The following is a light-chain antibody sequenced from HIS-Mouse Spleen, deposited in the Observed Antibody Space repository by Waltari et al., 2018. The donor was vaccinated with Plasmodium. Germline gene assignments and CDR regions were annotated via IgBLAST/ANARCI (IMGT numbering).Light chain of an antibody. V-gene: IGLV3-10*01. CDR3: YSTDSSGNHRV. CDR2: EDS. Sequence: SYELTQPPSVSVSPGQTARITCSGDALPKKYAYWYPQKSGQAPVLVIYEDSKRPSGIRDRLSGSSSGTMATLTISGAQVEDEADYYCYSTDSSGNHRVFGGGTKLTVL. J-gene: IGLJ3*02. CDR1: ALPKKY.